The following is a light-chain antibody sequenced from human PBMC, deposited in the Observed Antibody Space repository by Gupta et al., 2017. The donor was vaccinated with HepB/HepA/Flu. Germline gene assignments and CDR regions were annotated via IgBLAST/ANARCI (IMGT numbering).Light chain of an antibody. CDR1: CSDMGAYNH. CDR2: DVI. V-gene: IGLV2-14*03. CDR3: SALTTKNTHL. Sequence: QSALTQSASVSGPLGPSITICCTGTCSDMGAYNHVSWYQQHTGKAPKLMLYDVINRRSGVPNRVSGSKSGNTASLTSSGPQAEDESYYDCSALTTKNTHLFGGGTKLTVL. J-gene: IGLJ2*01.